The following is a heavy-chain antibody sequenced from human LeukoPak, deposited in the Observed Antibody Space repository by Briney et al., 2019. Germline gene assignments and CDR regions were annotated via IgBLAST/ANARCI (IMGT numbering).Heavy chain of an antibody. Sequence: SETLSLTCTVSGGSISSSSYYWGWIRQPPGKGLEWIGSTYYSGSTYYNPSLKSRVTISVDTSKNQFSLKLSSVTAADTAVYYCARQVAAPDLPFADAFDIWGQGTMVTVSS. CDR1: GGSISSSSYY. J-gene: IGHJ3*02. CDR2: TYYSGST. V-gene: IGHV4-39*01. D-gene: IGHD6-19*01. CDR3: ARQVAAPDLPFADAFDI.